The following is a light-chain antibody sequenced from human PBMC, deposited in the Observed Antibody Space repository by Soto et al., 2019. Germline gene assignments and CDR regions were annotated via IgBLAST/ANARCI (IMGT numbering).Light chain of an antibody. J-gene: IGKJ1*01. V-gene: IGKV1-5*03. CDR3: QQYNSYPWT. CDR2: KAS. Sequence: DIQMTQSAXTXXAXXXXXXXXTXXASQSISSWLAWYQQKPGKAPKLLIYKASSLESGVPSRFSGSGSGTEFTLTISSLQPDDFATYYCQQYNSYPWTFGQGTKVDI. CDR1: QSISSW.